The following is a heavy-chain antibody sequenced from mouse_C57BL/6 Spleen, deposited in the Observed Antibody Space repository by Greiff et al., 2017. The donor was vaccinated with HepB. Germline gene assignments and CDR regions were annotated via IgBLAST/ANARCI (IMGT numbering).Heavy chain of an antibody. CDR2: IDPSDSYT. V-gene: IGHV1-69*01. CDR1: GYTFTSYW. D-gene: IGHD1-1*01. Sequence: VQLQQPGAELVMPGASVKLSCKASGYTFTSYWMHWVKQRPGQGLEWIGEIDPSDSYTNYNQKFKGKSTLTVDKSSSTAYMQLSSLTSEDSAVYYCARRTTVVAGDAMDYWGQGTSVTVSS. CDR3: ARRTTVVAGDAMDY. J-gene: IGHJ4*01.